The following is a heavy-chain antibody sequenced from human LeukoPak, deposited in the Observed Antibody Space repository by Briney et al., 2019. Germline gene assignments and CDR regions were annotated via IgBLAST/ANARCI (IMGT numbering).Heavy chain of an antibody. CDR1: GHTFTTYY. CDR2: IHPGTGDT. D-gene: IGHD1-1*01. J-gene: IGHJ4*02. CDR3: ASYASGYNWLRV. Sequence: ASVKVSCKASGHTFTTYYIHWVRQAPGQGFEWMGWIHPGTGDTNYAQKFQDRVTVTRDTSIATAYMDLIRLTSDDTAVYYCASYASGYNWLRVWGQGTLVTVSS. V-gene: IGHV1-2*02.